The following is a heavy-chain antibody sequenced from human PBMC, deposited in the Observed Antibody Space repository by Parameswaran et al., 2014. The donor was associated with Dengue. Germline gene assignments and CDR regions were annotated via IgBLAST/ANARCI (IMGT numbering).Heavy chain of an antibody. V-gene: IGHV3-30*18. D-gene: IGHD2-21*02. CDR3: AKGRWGDSEPCFDY. Sequence: MPGVRQAPGNGLGWVAIISYDGSKKYYADSVKGRFTISRDNSMKTVNLQMNSLRAEDTAVYYCAKGRWGDSEPCFDYWGQGVLVTVSS. J-gene: IGHJ4*02. CDR2: ISYDGSKK.